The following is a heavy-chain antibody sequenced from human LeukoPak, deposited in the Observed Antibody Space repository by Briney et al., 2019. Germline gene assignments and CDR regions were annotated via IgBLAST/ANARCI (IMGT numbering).Heavy chain of an antibody. CDR3: ARGHCSSTSCYWVVRWFDP. CDR2: INPSGGST. J-gene: IGHJ5*02. Sequence: ASVKVSCKASGYTFTSYYMHWVRQAPGQGLEWMGIINPSGGSTSYAQKFQGRVTMTRDTSTSTVYMELSSLRSEDTAVYYCARGHCSSTSCYWVVRWFDPWGRGTLVTVSS. CDR1: GYTFTSYY. V-gene: IGHV1-46*01. D-gene: IGHD2-2*01.